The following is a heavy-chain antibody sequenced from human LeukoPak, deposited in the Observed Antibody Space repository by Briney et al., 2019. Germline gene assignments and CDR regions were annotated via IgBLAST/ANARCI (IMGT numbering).Heavy chain of an antibody. CDR2: INSDGSST. V-gene: IGHV3-74*01. Sequence: GGSLRLSCAASGFTFSNYWMHWVRQAPGKGLVWVSRINSDGSSTNYADSVKGQFTISRDNSKNTLYLQMNSLRAEDTAVYYCAKTLVGIAALFDYWGQGTLVTVSS. J-gene: IGHJ4*02. D-gene: IGHD6-13*01. CDR3: AKTLVGIAALFDY. CDR1: GFTFSNYW.